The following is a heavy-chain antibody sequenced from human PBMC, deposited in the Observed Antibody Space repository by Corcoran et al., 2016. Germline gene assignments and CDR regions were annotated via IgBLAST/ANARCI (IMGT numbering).Heavy chain of an antibody. CDR1: GFTFSSYG. J-gene: IGHJ5*02. CDR3: ARAGSSWYPGWFDP. D-gene: IGHD6-13*01. V-gene: IGHV3-33*01. Sequence: QVQLVESGGGVVQPGRSLRLSCAASGFTFSSYGMHWVRQAPGKGLEWVAVIWYDGSNKYYADSVKGRFTISRDNSKNTLYLQMNSLRVADTAVYYCARAGSSWYPGWFDPWGQGTLVTVSS. CDR2: IWYDGSNK.